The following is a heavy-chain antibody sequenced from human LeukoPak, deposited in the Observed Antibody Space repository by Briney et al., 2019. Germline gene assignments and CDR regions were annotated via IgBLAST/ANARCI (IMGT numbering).Heavy chain of an antibody. CDR1: GGSISSGDYY. D-gene: IGHD3-9*01. CDR3: ARVGPSDILTGYYGDGWFDP. V-gene: IGHV4-30-4*02. J-gene: IGHJ5*02. CDR2: IYYSGST. Sequence: SETLSLTCTVSGGSISSGDYYWSWIRQPPGKGLEWIGYIYYSGSTYYNPSLKSRVTISVDTSKNQFSLKLSSVTAADTAVYYCARVGPSDILTGYYGDGWFDPWGQGTLVTVSS.